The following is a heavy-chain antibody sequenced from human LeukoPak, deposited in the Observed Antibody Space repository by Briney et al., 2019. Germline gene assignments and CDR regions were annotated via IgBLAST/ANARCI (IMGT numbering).Heavy chain of an antibody. Sequence: GGSLRLSCAASGFTFSTYNMNWVRQAPGKGLQWVSSITRSSYIYYADSVKGRFTISRDNAKNSLFLQMNSLRAEDTAVYYCARADSIAAAGNDYWGQGTLVTVSS. CDR3: ARADSIAAAGNDY. V-gene: IGHV3-21*01. CDR2: ITRSSYI. J-gene: IGHJ4*02. D-gene: IGHD6-13*01. CDR1: GFTFSTYN.